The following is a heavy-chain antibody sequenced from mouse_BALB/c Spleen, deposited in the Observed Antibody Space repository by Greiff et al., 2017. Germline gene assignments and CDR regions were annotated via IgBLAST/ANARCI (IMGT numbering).Heavy chain of an antibody. D-gene: IGHD2-2*01. V-gene: IGHV1-20*02. CDR2: INPYNGDT. CDR3: ARGGWLRRGAMDY. CDR1: GYSFTGYF. Sequence: VQLQQSGPELVKPGASVKISCKASGYSFTGYFMNWVMQSHGKSLEWIGRINPYNGDTFYNQKFKGKATLTVDKSSSTAHMELRSLASEDSAVYYCARGGWLRRGAMDYWGQGTSVTVSA. J-gene: IGHJ4*01.